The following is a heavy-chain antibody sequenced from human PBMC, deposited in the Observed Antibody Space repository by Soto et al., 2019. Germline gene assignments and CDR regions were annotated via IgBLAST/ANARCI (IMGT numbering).Heavy chain of an antibody. J-gene: IGHJ4*02. Sequence: ASVKVSCKASGYTFTRYGISWVRQAKGQGLEWMGWISAYNGNTNYAQKLQGRVTMTTDTSTSTAYMELRSLRAEDTAVYYCAKDVGTAMVPYYFDSWGLGTLVTVSS. CDR3: AKDVGTAMVPYYFDS. CDR1: GYTFTRYG. D-gene: IGHD5-18*01. V-gene: IGHV1-18*01. CDR2: ISAYNGNT.